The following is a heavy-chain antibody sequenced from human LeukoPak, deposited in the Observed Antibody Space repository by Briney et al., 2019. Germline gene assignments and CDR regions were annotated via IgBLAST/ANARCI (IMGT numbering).Heavy chain of an antibody. CDR3: ARGFPYYDILTGYNYFDY. V-gene: IGHV4-39*07. CDR2: IFYSGNT. D-gene: IGHD3-9*01. CDR1: GGSISSSSYY. Sequence: PSETLSLTCTVSGGSISSSSYYWGWIRQPPGKGLEWIGSIFYSGNTYYNPSLKSRVTISVDTSKNQFSLKLSSVTAADTAVYYCARGFPYYDILTGYNYFDYWGQGTLVTVSS. J-gene: IGHJ4*02.